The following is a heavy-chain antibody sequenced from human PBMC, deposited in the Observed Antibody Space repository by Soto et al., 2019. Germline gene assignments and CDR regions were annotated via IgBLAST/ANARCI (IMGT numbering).Heavy chain of an antibody. CDR3: VYCSSTSCYGGWFDP. CDR2: NIPIFGTA. D-gene: IGHD2-2*01. Sequence: GASVKVSCKASGGTFSSYAISWVRQAPGQGLEWMGGNIPIFGTANYAQKFQGRVTITADESTSTAYMELSSLRSEDTAVYYCVYCSSTSCYGGWFDPWGQGTLVTVSS. J-gene: IGHJ5*02. CDR1: GGTFSSYA. V-gene: IGHV1-69*13.